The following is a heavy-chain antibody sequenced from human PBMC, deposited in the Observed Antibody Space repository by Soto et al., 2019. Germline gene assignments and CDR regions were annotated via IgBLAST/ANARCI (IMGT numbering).Heavy chain of an antibody. J-gene: IGHJ6*03. V-gene: IGHV1-18*01. CDR1: GYTFTSYG. CDR3: ARYLYSAVAGTLHYYYYMDV. D-gene: IGHD6-19*01. CDR2: ISAYNGNT. Sequence: ASVKVSCKASGYTFTSYGISWVRQAPGQGLEWMGWISAYNGNTNYAQKLQGRVTMTTDTSTSTAYMELRSLRSDDTAVYYCARYLYSAVAGTLHYYYYMDVWGKGTTVTVSS.